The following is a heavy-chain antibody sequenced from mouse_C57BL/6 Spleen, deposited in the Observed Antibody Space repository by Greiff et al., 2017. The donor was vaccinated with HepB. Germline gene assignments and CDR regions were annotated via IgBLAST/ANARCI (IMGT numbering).Heavy chain of an antibody. J-gene: IGHJ3*01. CDR2: INPSSGYT. D-gene: IGHD1-1*01. Sequence: VQRVESGAELARPGASVKMSCKASGYTFTSYTMHWVKQRPGQGLEWIGYINPSSGYTKYNQKFKDKATLTADKSSSTAYMQQSSLTSEDSAVYYCARSLYYGSSEAWFAYWGQGTLVTVSA. CDR3: ARSLYYGSSEAWFAY. CDR1: GYTFTSYT. V-gene: IGHV1-4*01.